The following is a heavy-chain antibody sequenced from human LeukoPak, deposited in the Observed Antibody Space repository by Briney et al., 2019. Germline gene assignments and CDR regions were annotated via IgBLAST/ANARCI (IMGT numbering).Heavy chain of an antibody. CDR3: ARVSLCTNGVCYYYYYGMDV. CDR1: GYTFTSYG. J-gene: IGHJ6*02. D-gene: IGHD2-8*01. Sequence: ASVKVSRKASGYTFTSYGISWVRQAPGQGLEWMGWISAYNGNTNYAQKLQGRVTMTTDTSTSTAYMELRSLRSDDTAVYYCARVSLCTNGVCYYYYYGMDVWGQGTTVTVSS. CDR2: ISAYNGNT. V-gene: IGHV1-18*01.